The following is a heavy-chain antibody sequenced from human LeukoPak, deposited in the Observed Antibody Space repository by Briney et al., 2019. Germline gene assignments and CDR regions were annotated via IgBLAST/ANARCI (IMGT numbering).Heavy chain of an antibody. D-gene: IGHD3-3*01. CDR3: AKDTGSPADAITMEDNAFDI. CDR2: ISWSSGII. V-gene: IGHV3-9*01. Sequence: PGGSLRLSCAAYGFIFDDHGMHWVRQAPGKGLEWVSGISWSSGIIGYADSVKGRFTISRDNAKNSLYLQMESLRAEDTAVYYCAKDTGSPADAITMEDNAFDIWGQGTMVTVSS. J-gene: IGHJ3*02. CDR1: GFIFDDHG.